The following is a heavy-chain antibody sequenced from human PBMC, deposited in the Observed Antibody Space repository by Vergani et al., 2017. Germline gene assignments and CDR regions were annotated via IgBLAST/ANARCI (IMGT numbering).Heavy chain of an antibody. V-gene: IGHV3-23*01. Sequence: EVQLLESGGSLKQPGGSVRLSCAASGFTFSTYAMHWVRQAPGKGLEWVSALTGGGGSTYYADSFKGRFIISRDNSRDTLYLQMNSLRPEDTATYYCVKDAGSYENFFVAWWHGTLVTVSS. CDR2: LTGGGGST. CDR3: VKDAGSYENFFVA. J-gene: IGHJ5*01. D-gene: IGHD1-26*01. CDR1: GFTFSTYA.